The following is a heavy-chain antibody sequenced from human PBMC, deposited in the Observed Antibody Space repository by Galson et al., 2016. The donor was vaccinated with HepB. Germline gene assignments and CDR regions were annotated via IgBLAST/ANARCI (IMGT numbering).Heavy chain of an antibody. CDR1: GLTFSRFW. V-gene: IGHV3-7*01. Sequence: SLRLSCAVSGLTFSRFWMSWVRQAPGKGPEWVASINEDGTENYHVDSATGRFTISRDNAKNAFHLQMNSLRDEDTAVYVCARGHHALEVWGQGTAVRVSS. D-gene: IGHD1-14*01. J-gene: IGHJ6*02. CDR2: INEDGTEN. CDR3: ARGHHALEV.